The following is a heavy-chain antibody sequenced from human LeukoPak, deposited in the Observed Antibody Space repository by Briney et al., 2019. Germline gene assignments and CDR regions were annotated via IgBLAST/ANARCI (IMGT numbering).Heavy chain of an antibody. CDR3: AGGIAVADYYYYYMDV. D-gene: IGHD6-19*01. V-gene: IGHV1-69*05. CDR2: IIPIFGTA. CDR1: VGTFSSYA. J-gene: IGHJ6*03. Sequence: ASVKVPCKACVGTFSSYAISWVRQAPGQGLEWMGRIIPIFGTANYAQKFQGRVTITTDESTSTAYMELSSLRSEDTAVYYCAGGIAVADYYYYYMDVWGKGTTVTVSS.